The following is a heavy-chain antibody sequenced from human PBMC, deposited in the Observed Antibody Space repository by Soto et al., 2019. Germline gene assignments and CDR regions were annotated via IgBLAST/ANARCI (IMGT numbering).Heavy chain of an antibody. D-gene: IGHD3-22*01. V-gene: IGHV1-46*03. CDR1: GYTFTSYY. J-gene: IGHJ4*02. CDR2: INPSGGGT. CDR3: GRAPISKDYFDSSGYYSFDY. Sequence: GASVKVSCKASGYTFTSYYIHWVRQAPGQGLEWMGIINPSGGGTNYAQKFQGRVTMTRDTSTSTVYMELSSLRSEDTAVYYCGRAPISKDYFDSSGYYSFDYWGQGTLVTVSS.